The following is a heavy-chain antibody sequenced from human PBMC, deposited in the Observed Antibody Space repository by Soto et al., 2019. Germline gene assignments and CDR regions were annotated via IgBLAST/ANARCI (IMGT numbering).Heavy chain of an antibody. CDR2: ISYDGSNK. Sequence: PGGSLRLSCAASGFTFSSYAMHWVRQAPGKGLEWVAVISYDGSNKYYADSVKGRFTISRDNSKNTLYLQMNSLRAEDTAVYYFARDSCEDYYDSSGYYCYWGQGTLVTVSS. V-gene: IGHV3-30-3*01. CDR1: GFTFSSYA. D-gene: IGHD3-22*01. J-gene: IGHJ4*02. CDR3: ARDSCEDYYDSSGYYCY.